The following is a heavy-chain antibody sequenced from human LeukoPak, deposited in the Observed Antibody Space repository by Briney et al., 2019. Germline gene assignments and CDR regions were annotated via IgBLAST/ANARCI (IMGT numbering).Heavy chain of an antibody. D-gene: IGHD2-2*01. CDR1: GGSISSSSYY. J-gene: IGHJ5*02. CDR2: VYYSGST. CDR3: ARRRYCSSTSGYEYWFDP. V-gene: IGHV4-39*02. Sequence: PSETPSLTCTVPGGSISSSSYYWGWIRQPPGEGLERIGLVYYSGSTYCNPSVNGRLTISLDKSKNHISMNLSSNTATLTAMNYRARRRYCSSTSGYEYWFDPWRRGAQVTVPS.